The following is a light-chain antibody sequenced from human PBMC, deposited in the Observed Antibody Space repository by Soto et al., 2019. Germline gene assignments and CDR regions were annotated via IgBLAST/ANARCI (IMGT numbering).Light chain of an antibody. J-gene: IGLJ2*01. CDR1: LSNVEINY. Sequence: QSVLTQPPSVSAAPGQNVTISCTGSLSNVEINYVSWYQHLPGTAPQLLIFDNIRRPSGIPDRFSASKSGASATLDITGRQTGDEAEYFCGSWDNVLSVMLFGGGTKLTVL. CDR3: GSWDNVLSVML. V-gene: IGLV1-51*01. CDR2: DNI.